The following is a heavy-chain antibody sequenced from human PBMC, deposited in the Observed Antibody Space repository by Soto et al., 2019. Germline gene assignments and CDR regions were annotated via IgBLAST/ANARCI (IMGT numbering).Heavy chain of an antibody. Sequence: SETLSLTCAVSGGSISSGGYSWSWIRQPQGKGLEWIGYIYHSGTTYYNPSLKSRVTISVERSKNQFSLKLRSVTAADTVVYFCVRATIELWLFWFDLWGQRTLVTVSS. J-gene: IGHJ5*02. CDR3: VRATIELWLFWFDL. CDR2: IYHSGTT. CDR1: GGSISSGGYS. D-gene: IGHD5-18*01. V-gene: IGHV4-30-2*01.